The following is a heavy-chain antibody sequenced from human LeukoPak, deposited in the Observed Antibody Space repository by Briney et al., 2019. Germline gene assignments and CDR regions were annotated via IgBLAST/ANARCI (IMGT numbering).Heavy chain of an antibody. CDR3: AKDYYDSSGYYLKAVY. J-gene: IGHJ4*02. CDR1: GFTVSSNY. V-gene: IGHV3-66*01. Sequence: GGSLRLSCAASGFTVSSNYMSWVRQAPGKGLEWVSVIYSGGSTYYADSVKGRFTISRDNSKNTLYLQMNSLRAEDTAVYYCAKDYYDSSGYYLKAVYWGQGTLVTVSS. D-gene: IGHD3-22*01. CDR2: IYSGGST.